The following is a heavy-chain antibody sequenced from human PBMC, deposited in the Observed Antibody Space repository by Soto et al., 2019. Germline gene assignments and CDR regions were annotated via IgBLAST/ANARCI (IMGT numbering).Heavy chain of an antibody. CDR3: ARAPYCSSTSRYAYFDY. Sequence: ASVKVSCKASGYTFTSYYMHWVRQAPGQGLEWMGIINPSGGSTSYAQKFQGRVTMTRDTSTSTVYMELSSLRSEDTAVYYCARAPYCSSTSRYAYFDYWGQGTLVTVSS. J-gene: IGHJ4*02. D-gene: IGHD2-2*01. V-gene: IGHV1-46*03. CDR2: INPSGGST. CDR1: GYTFTSYY.